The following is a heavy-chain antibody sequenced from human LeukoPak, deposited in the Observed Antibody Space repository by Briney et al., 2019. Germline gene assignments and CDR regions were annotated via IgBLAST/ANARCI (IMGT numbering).Heavy chain of an antibody. V-gene: IGHV1-2*04. Sequence: GASVKVSCKASGYTFTGYYMHWVRQAPGQGLEWMGWINPNSGGTNYAQKFQGWVTMIRDTSISTAYMELSRLRSDDTAVYYCAKSSGSYYTLFDYWGQGTLVTVSS. CDR2: INPNSGGT. CDR1: GYTFTGYY. J-gene: IGHJ4*02. D-gene: IGHD3-10*01. CDR3: AKSSGSYYTLFDY.